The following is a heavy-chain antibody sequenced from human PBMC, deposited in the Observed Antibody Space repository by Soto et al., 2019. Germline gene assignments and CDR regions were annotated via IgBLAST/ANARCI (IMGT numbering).Heavy chain of an antibody. J-gene: IGHJ6*02. V-gene: IGHV1-46*01. D-gene: IGHD3-10*01. Sequence: QVQLVQSGAEVKKPGASVKVSCKASGYTFTSYYMHWVRQAPGQGLEWMGIINPSGGSTSYAQKCPGRVTMTRETSTSTVYMELSSLRSEDTAVYYCARAPELGSGSYYHYYGMDVWGQGTTVTVSS. CDR2: INPSGGST. CDR1: GYTFTSYY. CDR3: ARAPELGSGSYYHYYGMDV.